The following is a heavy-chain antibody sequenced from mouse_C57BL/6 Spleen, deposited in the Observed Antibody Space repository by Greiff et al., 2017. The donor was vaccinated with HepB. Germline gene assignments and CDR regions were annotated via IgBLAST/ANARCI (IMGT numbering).Heavy chain of an antibody. J-gene: IGHJ4*01. V-gene: IGHV5-17*01. CDR1: GFTFSDYG. D-gene: IGHD1-1*01. CDR2: ISSGSSTI. Sequence: EVKLVESGGGLVKPGGSLKPSCAASGFTFSDYGMHWVRQAPEKGLEWVAYISSGSSTIYYADTVKGRFTISRDNAKNTLFLQMTSLRSEDTAMYYCARPAYYGSHAMDYWGQGTSVTVSS. CDR3: ARPAYYGSHAMDY.